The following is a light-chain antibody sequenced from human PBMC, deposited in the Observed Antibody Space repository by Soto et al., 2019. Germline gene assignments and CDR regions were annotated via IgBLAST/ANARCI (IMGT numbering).Light chain of an antibody. Sequence: MFITQCPCPLSLPPWERATLSCRASQSVGNNLAWYQQKPGQAPRLLIHGASTRATGIPARFSGSGSGTEFTLTISSLQSEDFAAYYCQQYNNWSPVTFGQGTKVDIK. CDR3: QQYNNWSPVT. CDR2: GAS. V-gene: IGKV3-15*01. CDR1: QSVGNN. J-gene: IGKJ1*01.